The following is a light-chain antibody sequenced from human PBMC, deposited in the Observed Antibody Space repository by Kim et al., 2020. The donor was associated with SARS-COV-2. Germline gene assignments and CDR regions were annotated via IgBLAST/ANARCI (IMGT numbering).Light chain of an antibody. CDR3: HSYAGNNNLV. Sequence: QSALTQPPSASGSPGQSVTISCTGTSSDVGLYNFVSWYQHHPGKAPKLIIYEVTKRPSGVPDRFSGSKSGNTASLPVSGLQAEDEADYYCHSYAGNNNLVFGGGTQLTVL. V-gene: IGLV2-8*01. CDR1: SSDVGLYNF. CDR2: EVT. J-gene: IGLJ3*02.